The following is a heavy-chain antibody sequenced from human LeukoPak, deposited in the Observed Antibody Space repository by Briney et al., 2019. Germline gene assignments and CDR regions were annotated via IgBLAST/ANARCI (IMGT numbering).Heavy chain of an antibody. CDR1: GGTFSSYA. CDR2: IIPIFGTA. CDR3: ARGFYGSGSYYRSPPFDY. Sequence: KVSCKASGGTFSSYAISWVRQAPGQGLEWMGRIIPIFGTANYAQKFQGRVTITTDESTSTAYMELSSLRSEDTAVYYCARGFYGSGSYYRSPPFDYWGQGTLVTVSS. D-gene: IGHD3-10*01. V-gene: IGHV1-69*05. J-gene: IGHJ4*02.